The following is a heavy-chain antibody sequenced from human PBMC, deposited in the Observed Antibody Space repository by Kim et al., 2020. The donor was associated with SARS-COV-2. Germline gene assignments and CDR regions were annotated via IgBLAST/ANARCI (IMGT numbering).Heavy chain of an antibody. CDR3: ARAQYTTSKDSYHYYY. CDR1: GGSISSSSYY. Sequence: SETLSLTCTVSGGSISSSSYYWGWIRQPPGKGLEWIGSLYFGGNTYYNPSLKSRVTISVDTSKNQFSLKLNSVTAADTAVYYCARAQYTTSKDSYHYYY. D-gene: IGHD2-2*02. V-gene: IGHV4-39*01. CDR2: LYFGGNT. J-gene: IGHJ6*03.